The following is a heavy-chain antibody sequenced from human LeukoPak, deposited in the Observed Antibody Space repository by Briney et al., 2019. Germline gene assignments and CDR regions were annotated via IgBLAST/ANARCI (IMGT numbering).Heavy chain of an antibody. CDR2: IIPIFGTA. V-gene: IGHV1-69*05. D-gene: IGHD7-27*01. CDR1: GGTFSSYA. CDR3: ARGTQNWGDWYFDL. Sequence: SVKVSCKASGGTFSSYAISWVRQAPGQGLEWMGGIIPIFGTANYAQKFQGRVTITTDESTSTAYMELSRLRSDDTAVYYCARGTQNWGDWYFDLWGRGTLVTVSS. J-gene: IGHJ2*01.